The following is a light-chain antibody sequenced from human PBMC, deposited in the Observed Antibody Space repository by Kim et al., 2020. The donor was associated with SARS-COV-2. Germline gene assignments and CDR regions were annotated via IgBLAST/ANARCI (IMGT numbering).Light chain of an antibody. CDR3: QQYAGSPLSAT. J-gene: IGKJ4*01. Sequence: IVLTQSPGTLSLSPGERATLSCRASQTVNNYLAWYQQKPGQAPRLLIYGASSRATGIPDRFSGSGSGTDFMLTISRLEPEDFEVFYCQQYAGSPLSATFGGGTKVEIK. CDR2: GAS. CDR1: QTVNNY. V-gene: IGKV3-20*01.